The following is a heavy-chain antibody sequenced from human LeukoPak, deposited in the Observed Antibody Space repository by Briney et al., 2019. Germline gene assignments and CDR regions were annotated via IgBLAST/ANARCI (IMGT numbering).Heavy chain of an antibody. J-gene: IGHJ6*02. CDR2: IHYSGVT. D-gene: IGHD3-16*01. Sequence: PSETLSLTCTVSGGSISSSIYYWGWIRQPPGKGLEWIGSIHYSGVTYYNPSLKSRVTISVDTSKNQFSLKLSSVTAADTAVYYCARLINYYYGMDVWGQGTTVTVSS. CDR1: GGSISSSIYY. V-gene: IGHV4-39*07. CDR3: ARLINYYYGMDV.